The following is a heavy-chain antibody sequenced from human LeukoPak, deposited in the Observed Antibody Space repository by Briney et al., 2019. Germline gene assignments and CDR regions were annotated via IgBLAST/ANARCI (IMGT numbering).Heavy chain of an antibody. Sequence: ASVNVSCKPSGYTFTSYYMHWVRQAPGQGLEWMGIINPSGGSTSYAQKFQGRVTMTRDMSTSTVYMELSSLRSEDTAVYYCARPPGGQPGDAFDIWGQGTMVTVSS. CDR2: INPSGGST. CDR1: GYTFTSYY. D-gene: IGHD2-2*01. V-gene: IGHV1-46*01. CDR3: ARPPGGQPGDAFDI. J-gene: IGHJ3*02.